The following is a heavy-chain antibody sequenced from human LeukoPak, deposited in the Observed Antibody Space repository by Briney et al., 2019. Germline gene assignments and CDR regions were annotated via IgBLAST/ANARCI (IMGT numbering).Heavy chain of an antibody. CDR2: IKQDGSEK. CDR1: GFTFSSYW. CDR3: GRVGWELEFGC. J-gene: IGHJ4*02. V-gene: IGHV3-7*01. Sequence: GGSLRLSCAASGFTFSSYWMSWVRQAPGKGLEWVANIKQDGSEKYYVDSVKGRFTISRDNAKNSLYLQMNSLRAEDTAVYYCGRVGWELEFGCWGQGTLVTVSS. D-gene: IGHD1-26*01.